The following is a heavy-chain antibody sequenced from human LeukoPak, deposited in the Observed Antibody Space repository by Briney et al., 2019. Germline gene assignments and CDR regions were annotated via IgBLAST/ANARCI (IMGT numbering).Heavy chain of an antibody. Sequence: GGSLRLSCAASGFTFSSYGMHWVRQAPGKGLEWVAFIRYDGSNKYYADSVKGRFTISRDNSKNTLYLQMNSLRAEDTAVYYCAKEAHIVVVPAAFDIWGQGTMVTVSS. D-gene: IGHD2-2*01. J-gene: IGHJ3*02. CDR3: AKEAHIVVVPAAFDI. V-gene: IGHV3-30*02. CDR1: GFTFSSYG. CDR2: IRYDGSNK.